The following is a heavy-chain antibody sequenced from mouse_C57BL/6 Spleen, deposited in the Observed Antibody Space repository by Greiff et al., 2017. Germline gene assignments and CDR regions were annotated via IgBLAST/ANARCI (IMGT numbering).Heavy chain of an antibody. CDR1: GFSLTSYG. V-gene: IGHV2-2*01. CDR3: AGFITTAWYFDV. J-gene: IGHJ1*03. D-gene: IGHD1-1*01. Sequence: VMLKQSGPGLVQPSQSLSITCTVSGFSLTSYGVHWVRQSPGKGLEWLGVIWSGGSTDYNAAFISRLSISKDNSKSQVFFKMNSLQADDTAIYYCAGFITTAWYFDVWGTGTTVTVSS. CDR2: IWSGGST.